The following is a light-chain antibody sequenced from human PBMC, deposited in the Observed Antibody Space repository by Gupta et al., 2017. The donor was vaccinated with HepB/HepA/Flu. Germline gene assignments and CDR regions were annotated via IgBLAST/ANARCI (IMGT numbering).Light chain of an antibody. CDR1: QSVSSSY. V-gene: IGKV3-20*01. CDR3: QQYGSKQRT. CDR2: GAS. J-gene: IGKJ1*01. Sequence: EFVLTQSPGTLSLSPGERATLPCRASQSVSSSYLVWYQQKPGPAPRRLIYGASSKAAGSPDRRSSGGSGTAFTLTISRLEAEDGAVVYCQQYGSKQRTFGRGTKVEIK.